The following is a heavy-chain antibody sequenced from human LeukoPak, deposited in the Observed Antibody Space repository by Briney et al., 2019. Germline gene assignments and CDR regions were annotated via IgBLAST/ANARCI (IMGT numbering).Heavy chain of an antibody. V-gene: IGHV4-59*12. Sequence: SETLSLTCTVSGGSISSSYWSWIRQPPGKGLEWIGSIYYSGSTYYNPSLKSRVTISVDTSKNQFSLKLSSVTAADTAVYYCAREGGRVIAVAGTGYFDYWGQGTLVTVSS. CDR1: GGSISSSY. D-gene: IGHD6-19*01. CDR2: IYYSGST. CDR3: AREGGRVIAVAGTGYFDY. J-gene: IGHJ4*02.